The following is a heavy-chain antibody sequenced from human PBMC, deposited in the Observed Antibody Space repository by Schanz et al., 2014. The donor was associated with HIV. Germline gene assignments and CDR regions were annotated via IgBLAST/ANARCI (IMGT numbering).Heavy chain of an antibody. V-gene: IGHV3-33*05. CDR3: ARDIMTRDGMDV. J-gene: IGHJ6*02. D-gene: IGHD1-20*01. Sequence: QVQLVESGGGVVQPGRSLRLSCAASGFTFSSYGMHWVRQAPGKGLEWGAVISYDGRNKYYADSVKGRFTISRDNSKNTLYLQMNSLTAEDTAVYYCARDIMTRDGMDVWGQGTTVTVSS. CDR2: ISYDGRNK. CDR1: GFTFSSYG.